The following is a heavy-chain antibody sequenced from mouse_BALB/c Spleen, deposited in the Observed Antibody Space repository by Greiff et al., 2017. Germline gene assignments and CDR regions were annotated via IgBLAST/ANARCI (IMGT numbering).Heavy chain of an antibody. J-gene: IGHJ4*01. D-gene: IGHD1-1*01. V-gene: IGHV8-12*01. Sequence: QVTLKVSGPGILQPSQTLSLTCSFSGFSLSTSGMGVSWIRQPSGKGLEWLAHIYWDDDKRYNPSLESRLTISKDTSRNQVFLKITSMDTADTATWYCARYYYGSNYAMDYWGQGTSVTVSS. CDR2: IYWDDDK. CDR1: GFSLSTSGMG. CDR3: ARYYYGSNYAMDY.